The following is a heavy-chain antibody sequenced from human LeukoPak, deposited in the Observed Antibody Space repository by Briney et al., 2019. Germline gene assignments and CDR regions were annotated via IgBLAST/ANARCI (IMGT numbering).Heavy chain of an antibody. J-gene: IGHJ4*02. D-gene: IGHD6-19*01. Sequence: GGSLRLSCAGSGFIFNNYAMHWVRQPPGKGLEWVSGISWNSGGIDYADSVKGRFTISRDDAKNSLYLQMNSLRVEDTAFYYCAKDNRRHYTSGPNPDSLHWGQGALVTVSS. CDR2: ISWNSGGI. V-gene: IGHV3-9*01. CDR3: AKDNRRHYTSGPNPDSLH. CDR1: GFIFNNYA.